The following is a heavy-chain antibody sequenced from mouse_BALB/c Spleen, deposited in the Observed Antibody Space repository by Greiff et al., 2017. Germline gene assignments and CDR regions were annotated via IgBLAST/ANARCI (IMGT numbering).Heavy chain of an antibody. CDR1: GFTFSSFG. Sequence: EVKLQESGGGLVQPGGSRKLSCAASGFTFSSFGMHWVRQAPEKGLEWVAYISSGSSTIYYADTVKGRFTISRDNPKNTLFLQMTSLRSEDTAMYYCAREGKEYWGQGTTLTVSS. V-gene: IGHV5-17*02. CDR3: AREGKEY. J-gene: IGHJ2*01. CDR2: ISSGSSTI.